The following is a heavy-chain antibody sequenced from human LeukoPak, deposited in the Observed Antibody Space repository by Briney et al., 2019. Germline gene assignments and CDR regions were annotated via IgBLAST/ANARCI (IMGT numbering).Heavy chain of an antibody. D-gene: IGHD1-26*01. CDR3: ARRLVDSDDGYDV. J-gene: IGHJ3*01. Sequence: ASVKVSCKASGYTFTGYSMHWVRQAPGQGLEWMGWINPNSGNTGYAQTFHDRVTMTRDTSISTAYMELSRLRSDDTAVYYCARRLVDSDDGYDVWGQGTMVAAS. CDR2: INPNSGNT. CDR1: GYTFTGYS. V-gene: IGHV1-2*02.